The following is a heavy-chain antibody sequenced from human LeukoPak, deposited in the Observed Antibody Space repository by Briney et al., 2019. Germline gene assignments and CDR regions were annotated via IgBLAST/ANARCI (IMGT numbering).Heavy chain of an antibody. Sequence: GASAKLSCEASGYTFTSNGISCLRHAPGQGLEWMGWINPNSGGTNYAQKFQGGITITRATSISTAYMKQTSLRSDYMAVTYWATVYGDYSGYFDYWGQGTLVTVSS. V-gene: IGHV1-2*02. D-gene: IGHD4-17*01. J-gene: IGHJ4*02. CDR1: GYTFTSNG. CDR3: ATVYGDYSGYFDY. CDR2: INPNSGGT.